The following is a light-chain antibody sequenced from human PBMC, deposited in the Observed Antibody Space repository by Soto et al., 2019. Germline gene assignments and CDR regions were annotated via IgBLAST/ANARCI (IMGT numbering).Light chain of an antibody. CDR3: QHYGTPPRT. CDR1: HDIRSH. Sequence: ENVLTQSPGTLTLSPGERVTLSCRASHDIRSHLAWYHQKPGQAPRLLIFDASSRATGIPDRFSGSGSRTHFSLSISSLEPEDVGAYFCQHYGTPPRTFGEGTKVDIK. J-gene: IGKJ4*02. V-gene: IGKV3-20*01. CDR2: DAS.